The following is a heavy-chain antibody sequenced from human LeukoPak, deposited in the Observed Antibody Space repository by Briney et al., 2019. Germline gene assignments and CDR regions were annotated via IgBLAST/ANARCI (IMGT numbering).Heavy chain of an antibody. CDR1: GFTFNNYG. Sequence: PGGSLRLSCAASGFTFNNYGMHWVRQAPGKGLEWVAFTRYDGSNKYYADSVKGRFTISRDNSKNTLYLQMNSRRDEDTAVYYCARVSRYYDSSGYYSRYFDLWGRGTLSLSPQ. V-gene: IGHV3-30*02. CDR3: ARVSRYYDSSGYYSRYFDL. J-gene: IGHJ2*01. D-gene: IGHD3-22*01. CDR2: TRYDGSNK.